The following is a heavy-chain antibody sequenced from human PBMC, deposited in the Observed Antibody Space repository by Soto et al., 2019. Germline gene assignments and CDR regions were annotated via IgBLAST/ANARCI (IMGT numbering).Heavy chain of an antibody. CDR1: GFTFGSYW. CDR3: ARDHPPRYCTNGVCYSGGMDV. Sequence: GGSLRLSCAASGFTFGSYWMHWVRQAPGKGLVWVSRINSDGSSTSYADSVKGRFTISRDNAKNTLYLQMNSLRAEDTAVYYCARDHPPRYCTNGVCYSGGMDVWGQGTTVTASS. CDR2: INSDGSST. D-gene: IGHD2-8*01. J-gene: IGHJ6*02. V-gene: IGHV3-74*01.